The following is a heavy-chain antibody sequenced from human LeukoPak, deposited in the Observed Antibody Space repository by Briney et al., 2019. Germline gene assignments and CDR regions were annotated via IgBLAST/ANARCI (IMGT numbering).Heavy chain of an antibody. D-gene: IGHD3-22*01. CDR1: GGSISSYY. CDR2: IYTSGST. CDR3: ARETYYYDSSGPAPLYYYYYMDV. V-gene: IGHV4-4*07. J-gene: IGHJ6*03. Sequence: PSETLSLTCTVSGGSISSYYWSWIRQPAGKGLEWIGRIYTSGSTNYNPSLKSRVTMSVDTSKNQFSLKLSSVTAADTAVYYCARETYYYDSSGPAPLYYYYYMDVWGKGTTVTVSS.